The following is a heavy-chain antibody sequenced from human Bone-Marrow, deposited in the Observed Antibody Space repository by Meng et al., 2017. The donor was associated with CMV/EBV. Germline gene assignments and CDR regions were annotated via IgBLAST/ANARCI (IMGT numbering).Heavy chain of an antibody. CDR3: ARVESSTSCLDY. Sequence: GSLRLSCTVSGGSVRSYYWSWIRQPPGKGLEWIGNIYYSGSTNYSPSLKSRVTISVDTSKNQFSLKLSSVTAADTAVYYCARVESSTSCLDYWGQGTLVTVSS. CDR2: IYYSGST. V-gene: IGHV4-59*02. D-gene: IGHD2-2*01. J-gene: IGHJ4*02. CDR1: GGSVRSYY.